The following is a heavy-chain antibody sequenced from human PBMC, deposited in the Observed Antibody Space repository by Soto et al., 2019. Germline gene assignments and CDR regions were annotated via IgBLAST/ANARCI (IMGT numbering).Heavy chain of an antibody. CDR1: GFTFSSYW. Sequence: GSLRLSCAASGFTFSSYWMHWVRQAPGKGLVWVSRINSDGSSTSYADSVKGRFTISRDNAKNTLYLQMNSLRAEDTAVYYCARGPTVTLYYYYYGMDVWGQGTTVTVSS. D-gene: IGHD4-17*01. CDR2: INSDGSST. CDR3: ARGPTVTLYYYYYGMDV. V-gene: IGHV3-74*01. J-gene: IGHJ6*02.